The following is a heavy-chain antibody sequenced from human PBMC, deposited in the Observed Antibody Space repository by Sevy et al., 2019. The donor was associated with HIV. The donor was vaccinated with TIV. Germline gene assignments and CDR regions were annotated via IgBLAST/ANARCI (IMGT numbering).Heavy chain of an antibody. J-gene: IGHJ6*02. D-gene: IGHD3-10*01. Sequence: GGSLRLSCAASGFTFSSYAMSWVRQAPGKGLEWVSAISGSGGSTYYADSVKGRFTIPRDNSKNTLYLQMNSLRAEDTAVYYCAKGAVRGVIILSYGMDVWGQGTTVTVSS. CDR1: GFTFSSYA. CDR3: AKGAVRGVIILSYGMDV. CDR2: ISGSGGST. V-gene: IGHV3-23*01.